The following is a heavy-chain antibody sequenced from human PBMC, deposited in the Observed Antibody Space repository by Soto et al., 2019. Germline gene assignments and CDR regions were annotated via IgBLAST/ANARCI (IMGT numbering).Heavy chain of an antibody. CDR3: AREAAGFDL. V-gene: IGHV3-53*02. CDR1: GFTVRTNT. D-gene: IGHD6-13*01. J-gene: IGHJ3*01. Sequence: EMQLVETGGGLIQPGGSLRLSCAASGFTVRTNTMSWVRQAPGKGLEWIPVMYYGGTTYYADSVQGRFTISRDSSNNTLYLQMTDLRADDTAVYYCAREAAGFDLWGQGTMVTVSS. CDR2: MYYGGTT.